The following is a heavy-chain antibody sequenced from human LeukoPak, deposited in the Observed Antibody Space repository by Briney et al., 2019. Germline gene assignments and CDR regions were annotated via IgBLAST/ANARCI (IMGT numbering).Heavy chain of an antibody. CDR1: GFTFDDYG. D-gene: IGHD3-22*01. Sequence: GGSLRLSCAASGFTFDDYGMSWVRQAPGKGLEWVSGINWNGGSTGYADSVKGRFTISRDNAKNTLNLQMNSLRAEDTAVYYCARDLGQYYDTSDNWFDPRGQGTLVTVSS. J-gene: IGHJ5*02. CDR3: ARDLGQYYDTSDNWFDP. CDR2: INWNGGST. V-gene: IGHV3-20*04.